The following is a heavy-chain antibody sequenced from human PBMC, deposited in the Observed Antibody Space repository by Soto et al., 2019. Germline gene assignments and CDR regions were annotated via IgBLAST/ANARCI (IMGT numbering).Heavy chain of an antibody. CDR3: AKVGYGDSFDY. Sequence: DVQLVESGGGLVQPGRSLRLSCAASGFTFDDYAMHWVRQAPGKGLEWVSGISWNSGSIGYADSVKGRFTISRDNAKNSLYLQMNSLRAEDTALYYCAKVGYGDSFDYWGQGTLVTVSS. D-gene: IGHD4-17*01. CDR1: GFTFDDYA. CDR2: ISWNSGSI. J-gene: IGHJ4*02. V-gene: IGHV3-9*01.